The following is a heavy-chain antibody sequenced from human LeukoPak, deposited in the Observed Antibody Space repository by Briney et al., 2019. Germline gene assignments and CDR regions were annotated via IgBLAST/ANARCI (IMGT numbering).Heavy chain of an antibody. V-gene: IGHV3-23*01. D-gene: IGHD3-3*01. CDR1: GFTFSSYA. J-gene: IGHJ4*02. CDR2: ISGSDGGA. CDR3: AKGPRGAGTPSGY. Sequence: PGGSLRLSCAASGFTFSSYAMSWVRQAPGKGLEWVSVISGSDGGAYYADSVKGRFTISRDNSKNTLYLQMNSLRAEDTAVYYCAKGPRGAGTPSGYWGQGTLVTVSS.